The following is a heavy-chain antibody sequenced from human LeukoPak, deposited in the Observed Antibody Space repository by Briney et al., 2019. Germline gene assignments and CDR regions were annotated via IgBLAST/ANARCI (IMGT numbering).Heavy chain of an antibody. CDR2: IYYSGST. D-gene: IGHD2-2*02. V-gene: IGHV4-30-4*01. CDR3: ARHVAVVVPAAIDY. J-gene: IGHJ4*02. CDR1: GGSISSGDYY. Sequence: PSQTLSLTCTVSGGSISSGDYYWSWIRQPPGQGLEWIGYIYYSGSTYYNPSLKSRVTISVDASKNQFSLKLSSVTAADTAVYYCARHVAVVVPAAIDYWGQGTLVTVSS.